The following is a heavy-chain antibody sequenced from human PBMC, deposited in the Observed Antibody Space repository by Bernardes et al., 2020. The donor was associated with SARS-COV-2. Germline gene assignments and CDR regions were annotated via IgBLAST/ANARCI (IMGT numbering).Heavy chain of an antibody. V-gene: IGHV3-30*18. D-gene: IGHD5-18*01. CDR2: ISYDGSNK. J-gene: IGHJ6*02. CDR3: AKEIQLDVEGWYYYYYGMDV. CDR1: GFTFSSYG. Sequence: GGSLRLSCAASGFTFSSYGMHWVRQAPGKGLEWVAVISYDGSNKYYADSVKGRFTISRDNSKNTLYLQMNSLRAEDTAVYYCAKEIQLDVEGWYYYYYGMDVWGQGTTVTVSS.